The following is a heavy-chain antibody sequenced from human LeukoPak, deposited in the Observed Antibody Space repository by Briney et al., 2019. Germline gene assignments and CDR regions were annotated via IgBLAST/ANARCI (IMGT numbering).Heavy chain of an antibody. CDR3: ARGASLHFGELLFDY. Sequence: GALRLSCAASGFTFSDNYMDWVRQAPGKGLEWVGRTRNKANSYTTEYAASVKGRFTISRDDSKNSPYLQMNSLKTEDTAVYYCARGASLHFGELLFDYWGQGTLVTVSS. V-gene: IGHV3-72*01. J-gene: IGHJ4*02. D-gene: IGHD3-10*01. CDR1: GFTFSDNY. CDR2: TRNKANSYTT.